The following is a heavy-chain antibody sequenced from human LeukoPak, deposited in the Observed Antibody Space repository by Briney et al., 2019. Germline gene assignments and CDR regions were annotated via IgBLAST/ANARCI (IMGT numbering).Heavy chain of an antibody. CDR1: GGSISSGGYY. J-gene: IGHJ5*02. D-gene: IGHD1-26*01. V-gene: IGHV4-30-2*01. CDR3: ARDAQWELRGLDNWFDP. CDR2: IYHSGST. Sequence: SETLSLTCTVSGGSISSGGYYWSWIRQPPGTGLGWIGYIYHSGSTYYNPSLKSRVTISVDRSKNQFSLKLSSVTAADTAVYYCARDAQWELRGLDNWFDPWGQGTLVTVSS.